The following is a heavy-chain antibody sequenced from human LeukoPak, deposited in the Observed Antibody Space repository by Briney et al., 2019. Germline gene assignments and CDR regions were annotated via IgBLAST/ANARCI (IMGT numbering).Heavy chain of an antibody. D-gene: IGHD3/OR15-3a*01. CDR3: AKDLWTGDHGTYYDYGMDV. CDR2: ISGSGGRT. CDR1: GFTFSSYA. Sequence: PGGSLRLSCAASGFTFSSYAMSWVRQAPGKRLEWVSTISGSGGRTYYADSVKGRFTISRDNSKNTMYLQVNSLRAEDMAVYYCAKDLWTGDHGTYYDYGMDVWGQGTTVTVSS. J-gene: IGHJ6*02. V-gene: IGHV3-23*01.